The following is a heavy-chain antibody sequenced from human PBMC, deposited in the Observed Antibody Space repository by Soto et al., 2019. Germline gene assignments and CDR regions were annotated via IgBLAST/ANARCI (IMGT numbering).Heavy chain of an antibody. J-gene: IGHJ4*02. CDR3: ASGEYSSSPNDY. V-gene: IGHV4-59*01. CDR2: IYYSGST. CDR1: GGSISSYY. Sequence: SETLSLTCTVSGGSISSYYWSWIRQPPGKGLEWIGYIYYSGSTNYNPSLKSRVTISVDTSKNQFSLKLSSVTAADTAVYYCASGEYSSSPNDYWGQGTLVTVSS. D-gene: IGHD6-6*01.